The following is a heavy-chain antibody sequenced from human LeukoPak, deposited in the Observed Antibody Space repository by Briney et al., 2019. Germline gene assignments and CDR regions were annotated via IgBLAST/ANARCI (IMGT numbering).Heavy chain of an antibody. J-gene: IGHJ4*02. CDR1: GGSISSYY. V-gene: IGHV4-59*04. Sequence: PSETLSLTCTVSGGSISSYYWSWIRQPPGKGLEWIGSIYYIGSTYYNPSLKGRGTISPDTAKNQFSLKLRSVTAADTAVYYCARHVNSNGSPSDYWGQGTLVTVSS. D-gene: IGHD1-26*01. CDR2: IYYIGST. CDR3: ARHVNSNGSPSDY.